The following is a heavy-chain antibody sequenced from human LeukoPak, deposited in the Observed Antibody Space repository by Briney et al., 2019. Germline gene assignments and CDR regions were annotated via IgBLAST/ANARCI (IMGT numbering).Heavy chain of an antibody. CDR2: IKSKTNGGTT. V-gene: IGHV3-15*01. Sequence: PGGSLRLSCAASGFTFSNAWMNWVRQAPGKGLEWVGRIKSKTNGGTTDYAAPVKGRFTISRDDSKNTLYLQMNSLKTEDTGVYYCTTEGIAVAVGMDVWGQGTTVTVSS. D-gene: IGHD6-19*01. J-gene: IGHJ6*02. CDR3: TTEGIAVAVGMDV. CDR1: GFTFSNAW.